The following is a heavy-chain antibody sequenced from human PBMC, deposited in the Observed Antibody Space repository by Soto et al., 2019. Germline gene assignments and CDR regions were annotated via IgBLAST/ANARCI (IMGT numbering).Heavy chain of an antibody. Sequence: ASVKVSCKASGYTFTSYAMHWVRQAPGQRLEWMGWINAGNGNTKYSQKFQGRVTITRDTSASTAYMELSSLRSEDTAVYYCARAFLPYYYDSSGYPVWGQGTLVTVSS. V-gene: IGHV1-3*01. CDR2: INAGNGNT. CDR3: ARAFLPYYYDSSGYPV. J-gene: IGHJ1*01. D-gene: IGHD3-22*01. CDR1: GYTFTSYA.